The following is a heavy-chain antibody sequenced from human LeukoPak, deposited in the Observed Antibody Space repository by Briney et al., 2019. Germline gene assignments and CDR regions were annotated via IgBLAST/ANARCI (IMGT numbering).Heavy chain of an antibody. Sequence: GGSLRLSCAASGFTVSSNYMSWVRQAPGKGLEWVSVIYSGGSTYYADSVKGRFTISRDNSKNTLYLQMNSLRAEDTAVYYCARSGGYSSGWYVLREGYYFDYWGQGTLVTVSS. CDR1: GFTVSSNY. D-gene: IGHD6-19*01. CDR3: ARSGGYSSGWYVLREGYYFDY. V-gene: IGHV3-53*05. CDR2: IYSGGST. J-gene: IGHJ4*02.